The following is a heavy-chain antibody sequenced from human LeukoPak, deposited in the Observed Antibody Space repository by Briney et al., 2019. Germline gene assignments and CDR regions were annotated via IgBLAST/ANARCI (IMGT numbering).Heavy chain of an antibody. D-gene: IGHD4-17*01. CDR3: ARGDNYGDYRNGMDV. CDR1: GGTFSSYA. J-gene: IGHJ6*02. Sequence: GASVKVSCKASGGTFSSYAISWVRQAPGQGLEWMGRIIPILGIANYAQKFQGRVTITADKSTSTAYMELSSLRSEDTAVYYCARGDNYGDYRNGMDVWGQGTTVTVSS. V-gene: IGHV1-69*04. CDR2: IIPILGIA.